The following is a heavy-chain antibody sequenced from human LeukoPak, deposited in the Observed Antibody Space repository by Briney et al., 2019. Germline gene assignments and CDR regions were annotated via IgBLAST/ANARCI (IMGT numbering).Heavy chain of an antibody. V-gene: IGHV3-23*01. D-gene: IGHD2-2*01. Sequence: PGGSLRLSCAASGFTFSSYAMSWVRQAPGKGLEWVSAISGSGGSTYYADPVKGRFTISRDNSKNTLYLQMNSLRAEDTAVYYCARPMLLWYQLLSDGMDVWGQGTTVTVSS. CDR2: ISGSGGST. J-gene: IGHJ6*02. CDR3: ARPMLLWYQLLSDGMDV. CDR1: GFTFSSYA.